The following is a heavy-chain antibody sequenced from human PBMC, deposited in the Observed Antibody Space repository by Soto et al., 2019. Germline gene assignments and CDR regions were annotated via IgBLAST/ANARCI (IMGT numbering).Heavy chain of an antibody. CDR1: GFTFSNAW. V-gene: IGHV3-15*01. Sequence: GGSLRLSCAASGFTFSNAWMNWVRQAPGKGLEWIGRIKTKVDGGTAEYAAPVKVRFTISRDDSKNTLYLQMNSLKVEDTAVYFCTRDIAVRHHNYYCAMYVWGRGTRVTLSS. J-gene: IGHJ6*02. D-gene: IGHD6-19*01. CDR3: TRDIAVRHHNYYCAMYV. CDR2: IKTKVDGGTA.